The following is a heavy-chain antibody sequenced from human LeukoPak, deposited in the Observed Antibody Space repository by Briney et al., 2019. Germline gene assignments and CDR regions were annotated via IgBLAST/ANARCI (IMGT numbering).Heavy chain of an antibody. V-gene: IGHV3-66*01. CDR3: AFSGN. Sequence: GGSLRLSCAASGFTVSNNYMSWVRQAPGKGLEWVSEIDTGGSTAYADSVKGRFASSRDESRNTLYLQMNNLRVEDTAVYYCAFSGNWGQGTLVTVSS. J-gene: IGHJ4*02. D-gene: IGHD5-12*01. CDR2: IDTGGST. CDR1: GFTVSNNY.